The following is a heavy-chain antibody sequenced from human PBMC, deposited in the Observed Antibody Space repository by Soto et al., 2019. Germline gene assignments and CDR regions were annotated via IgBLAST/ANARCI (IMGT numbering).Heavy chain of an antibody. CDR1: GGSISSYY. CDR2: IYYSGST. V-gene: IGHV4-59*01. Sequence: SETLSLTCTVSGGSISSYYWSWIRQPPGKGLEWIGYIYYSGSTNYNPSLKSRVTISVDTSKNQFSLKLSSVTAADTAVYYCARVSGFLEWLAFDYWGQGTLVTVSS. D-gene: IGHD3-3*01. CDR3: ARVSGFLEWLAFDY. J-gene: IGHJ4*02.